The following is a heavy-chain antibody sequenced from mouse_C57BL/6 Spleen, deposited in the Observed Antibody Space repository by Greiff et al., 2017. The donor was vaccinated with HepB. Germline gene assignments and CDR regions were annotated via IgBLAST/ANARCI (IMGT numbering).Heavy chain of an antibody. CDR2: ISSGSSTI. CDR1: GFTFSDYG. D-gene: IGHD1-1*02. CDR3: ARGLLGGYYFDY. Sequence: EVQRVESGGGLVKPGGSLKLSCAASGFTFSDYGMHWVRQAPEKGLEWVAYISSGSSTIYYADTVKGRFTISRDNAKNTLFLQMTSLRSEETAIYYCARGLLGGYYFDYWGQGTTLTDSS. J-gene: IGHJ2*01. V-gene: IGHV5-17*01.